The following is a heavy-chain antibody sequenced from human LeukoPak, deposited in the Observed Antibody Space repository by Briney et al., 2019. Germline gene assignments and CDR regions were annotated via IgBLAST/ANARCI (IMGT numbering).Heavy chain of an antibody. CDR2: IYTSGST. V-gene: IGHV4-61*02. J-gene: IGHJ4*02. CDR3: ARGPAPYYFDY. CDR1: GGSISSGSYY. Sequence: PSETLPLTCTVSGGSISSGSYYWSWIRQPAGKGLEWIGRIYTSGSTNYNPSLKSRVTISVDTSKNQFSLKLSSVTAADTAVYYCARGPAPYYFDYWGQGTLVTVSS.